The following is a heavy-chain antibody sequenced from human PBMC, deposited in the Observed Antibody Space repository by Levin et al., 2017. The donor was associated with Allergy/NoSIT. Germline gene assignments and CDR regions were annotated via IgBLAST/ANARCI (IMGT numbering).Heavy chain of an antibody. CDR1: GFTFDDYA. J-gene: IGHJ2*01. D-gene: IGHD5-18*01. V-gene: IGHV3-9*01. Sequence: SLRLSCAASGFTFDDYAMHWVRQAPGKGLEWVSGISWNSGSIGYADSVKGRFTISRDNAKNSLYLQMNSLRAEDTALYYCAKDYHDGYSYGYWYFDLWGRGTLVTVSS. CDR2: ISWNSGSI. CDR3: AKDYHDGYSYGYWYFDL.